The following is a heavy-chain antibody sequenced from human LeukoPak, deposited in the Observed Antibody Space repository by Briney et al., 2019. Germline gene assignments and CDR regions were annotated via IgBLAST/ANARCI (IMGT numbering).Heavy chain of an antibody. CDR2: IYYSGST. CDR3: ARRAYGGSYSFDY. Sequence: GSLRLSCAASGFTFSSYAMSWVRQAPGKGLEWIGYIYYSGSTNYNPSLKSRVTMSVDTSKNQFSLKLSSVTAADTAVYYCARRAYGGSYSFDYWGQGTLVTVSS. CDR1: GFTFSSYA. D-gene: IGHD1-26*01. V-gene: IGHV4-59*08. J-gene: IGHJ4*02.